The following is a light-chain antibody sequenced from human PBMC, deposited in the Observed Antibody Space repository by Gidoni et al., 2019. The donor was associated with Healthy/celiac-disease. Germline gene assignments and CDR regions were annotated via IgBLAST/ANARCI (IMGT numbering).Light chain of an antibody. CDR1: QSVSSN. Sequence: EIAMTQSPATLSVSPGARATLACRAGQSVSSNLAWYQQKLGQAPRLLLYGASTRSTGIPARFSGSGSGTEFTLTISSLQSQDFAVYYCQHYNNWPPFTFGPGTKVDIK. CDR3: QHYNNWPPFT. V-gene: IGKV3-15*01. J-gene: IGKJ3*01. CDR2: GAS.